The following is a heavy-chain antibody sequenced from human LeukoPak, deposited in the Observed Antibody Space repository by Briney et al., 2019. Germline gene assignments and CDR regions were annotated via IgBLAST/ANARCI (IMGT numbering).Heavy chain of an antibody. CDR2: IIPILGIA. V-gene: IGHV1-69*04. Sequence: SVKVSCKASGGTFSSYAISWVRQAPGQGLEWMGRIIPILGIANYAQKFQGRVTITADKSTNTAYTELSSLRSEDTAVYYCARDLRAPGNYYYYMDVWGKGTTVTVSS. CDR1: GGTFSSYA. CDR3: ARDLRAPGNYYYYMDV. J-gene: IGHJ6*03.